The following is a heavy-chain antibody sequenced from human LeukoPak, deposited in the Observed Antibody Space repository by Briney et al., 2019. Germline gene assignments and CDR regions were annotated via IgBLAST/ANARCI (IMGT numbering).Heavy chain of an antibody. CDR1: GFTLSSCA. Sequence: PGGSLRLSCAASGFTLSSCAMHWVRQAPGKGLEWVAVISYDGSNKYYADSVKGRFTISRDNSKNTLYLQMNSLRAEDTAVYYCAKDRSSGWPEYFQHWGQGTLVTVSS. D-gene: IGHD6-19*01. CDR3: AKDRSSGWPEYFQH. J-gene: IGHJ1*01. CDR2: ISYDGSNK. V-gene: IGHV3-30*04.